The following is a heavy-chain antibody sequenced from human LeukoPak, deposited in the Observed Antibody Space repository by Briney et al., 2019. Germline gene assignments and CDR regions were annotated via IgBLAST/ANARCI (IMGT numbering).Heavy chain of an antibody. CDR3: VRDGGKGSEF. D-gene: IGHD3-10*01. J-gene: IGHJ4*02. V-gene: IGHV4-4*02. CDR2: VYHSGGS. Sequence: GSLRLSCAASGFSFSNYGMHWVRQPPGKGPEWIGEVYHSGGSNYNPSLKGRVTISVDNSKNHFSLELSSLTAADTAVYYCVRDGGKGSEFWGQGTLVTVSS. CDR1: GFSFSNYG.